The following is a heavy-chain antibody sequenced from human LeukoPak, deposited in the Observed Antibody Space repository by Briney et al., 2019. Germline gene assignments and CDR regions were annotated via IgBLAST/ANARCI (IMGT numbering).Heavy chain of an antibody. V-gene: IGHV1-2*02. J-gene: IGHJ5*02. CDR1: GYTFTGYY. CDR2: INPNSGGT. CDR3: ARDYYCSSTSCMGNWFDP. D-gene: IGHD2-2*01. Sequence: ASVKVSCKASGYTFTGYYMHWVRQAPGQGLEWMGWINPNSGGTNYAQKFQGRVTMTRDTSISTAYMELSRLRSDDTAVYYCARDYYCSSTSCMGNWFDPWGQGTLVTVSS.